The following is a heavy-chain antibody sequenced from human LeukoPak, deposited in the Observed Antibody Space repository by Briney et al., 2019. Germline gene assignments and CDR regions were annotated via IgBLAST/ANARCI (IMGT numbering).Heavy chain of an antibody. CDR1: GYTFTGYY. CDR3: ARACTSCYKLYAFDI. CDR2: INPNSGGT. D-gene: IGHD2-2*02. J-gene: IGHJ3*02. Sequence: GASVKVSCKASGYTFTGYYMHWVRQAPGQGLEWMGWINPNSGGTNYAQKLQGRVTMTRDTSISTAYMELSRLRSDDTAVYYCARACTSCYKLYAFDIWGQGTMVTVSS. V-gene: IGHV1-2*02.